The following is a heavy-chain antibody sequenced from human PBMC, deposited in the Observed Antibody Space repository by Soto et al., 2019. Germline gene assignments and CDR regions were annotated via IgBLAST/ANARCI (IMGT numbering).Heavy chain of an antibody. V-gene: IGHV4-28*01. J-gene: IGHJ6*02. Sequence: SETLSLTCAVSGYSISSSNWWGWIRQPPGKGLEWIGYIYYSGSTYYNPSLKSRVTMSVDTSKNQFSLKLSSVTAVDTAVYYCARRLYYDSSGFEGGGMDVWGQGTTVTVSS. CDR2: IYYSGST. CDR3: ARRLYYDSSGFEGGGMDV. D-gene: IGHD3-22*01. CDR1: GYSISSSNW.